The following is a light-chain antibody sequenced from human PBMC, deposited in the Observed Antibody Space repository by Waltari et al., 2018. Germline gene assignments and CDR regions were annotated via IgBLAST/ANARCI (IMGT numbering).Light chain of an antibody. Sequence: QSALTQPASVSGFPGQSITISCTGASSEVGAYNHVSWYQQHPGKAPKLMIYGVANRPSGVSNRFSGSKSGNTASLTISGLQAEDEADYYCTSYTSSSTWVFGGGTKLTVL. J-gene: IGLJ3*02. CDR2: GVA. CDR1: SSEVGAYNH. V-gene: IGLV2-14*03. CDR3: TSYTSSSTWV.